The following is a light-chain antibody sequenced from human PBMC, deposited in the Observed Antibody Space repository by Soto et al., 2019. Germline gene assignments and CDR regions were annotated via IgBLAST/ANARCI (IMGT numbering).Light chain of an antibody. CDR3: PLYNNRPLT. CDR2: HTS. CDR1: QGIGDT. Sequence: SLSAVAVSVSPGEGATLSCRASQGIGDTLPSYQHKPAQTPSLLIHHTSARATGVPARFSGSRAGPESTLTINSLQAEDFAIYYSPLYNNRPLTFGEGTNADNK. J-gene: IGKJ4*01. V-gene: IGKV3-15*01.